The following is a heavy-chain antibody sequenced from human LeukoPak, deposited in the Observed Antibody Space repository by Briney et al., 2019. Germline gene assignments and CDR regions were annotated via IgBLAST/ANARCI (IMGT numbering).Heavy chain of an antibody. CDR1: GGSISSYY. CDR3: ARTCITMIVVVNDAFDI. CDR2: IYYSGST. V-gene: IGHV4-59*01. Sequence: PSETLSLTCTVSGGSISSYYWSWIRQPPGKGLEWIGYIYYSGSTNYNPSLKSRVTISVDTSKNQFSLKLSSVTAADTAVYYCARTCITMIVVVNDAFDIWGQGTMVTVSS. J-gene: IGHJ3*02. D-gene: IGHD3-22*01.